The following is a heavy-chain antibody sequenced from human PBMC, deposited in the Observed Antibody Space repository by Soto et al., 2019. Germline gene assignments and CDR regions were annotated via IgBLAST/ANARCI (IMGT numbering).Heavy chain of an antibody. CDR2: IKVDGSEK. J-gene: IGHJ3*02. Sequence: GGSLRLSSVGSGFSFSNYWMSWVRQAPGKGLEWVANIKVDGSEKNYVDSVKGRFTISRDNAKNSLYLQMDSLRDEDTALYYCARDSNPTYSSSWYDAFDIWGQGTMVTVSS. CDR3: ARDSNPTYSSSWYDAFDI. V-gene: IGHV3-7*01. D-gene: IGHD6-13*01. CDR1: GFSFSNYW.